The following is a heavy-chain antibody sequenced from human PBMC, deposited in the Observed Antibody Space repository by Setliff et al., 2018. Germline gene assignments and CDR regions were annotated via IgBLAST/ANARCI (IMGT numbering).Heavy chain of an antibody. CDR1: GFTFSSHD. J-gene: IGHJ4*02. Sequence: GGSLRLSCAASGFTFSSHDMNWVRQAPGKGLEWLSYISASGASLYHIDSVKGRFTISRDNAQNSLYLQMNSLRAEDTAVYYCARGSRGSRPDYWGQGTLVT. CDR2: ISASGASL. CDR3: ARGSRGSRPDY. V-gene: IGHV3-48*03. D-gene: IGHD1-26*01.